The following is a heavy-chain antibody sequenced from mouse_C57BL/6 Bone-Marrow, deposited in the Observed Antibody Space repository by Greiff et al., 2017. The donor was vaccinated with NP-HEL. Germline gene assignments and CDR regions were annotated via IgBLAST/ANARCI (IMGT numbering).Heavy chain of an antibody. D-gene: IGHD2-14*01. V-gene: IGHV1-78*01. J-gene: IGHJ1*03. CDR3: ARGVRYFGG. CDR2: IYPRDGST. Sequence: QVQLQQSDADLVQPGASVKISCKASGYTFTDYSIHWMQQSPEQGLEWIGYIYPRDGSTKYNEKFKGKATLTADKASSTAYMQLNSLTSEDYEVYCWARGVRYFGGWGTGTTVT. CDR1: GYTFTDYS.